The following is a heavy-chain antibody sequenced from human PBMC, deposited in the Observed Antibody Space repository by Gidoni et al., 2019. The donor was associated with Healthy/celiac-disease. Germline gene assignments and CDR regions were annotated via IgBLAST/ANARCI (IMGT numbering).Heavy chain of an antibody. CDR2: IYSGGST. J-gene: IGHJ3*02. V-gene: IGHV3-66*01. Sequence: EVQLVESGGGWVQPGGSLILSCAASGFNVSSNYRSWVRQASGKGLDWVSVIYSGGSTYYADSVKGRLTISRDNSKNTVYLQMNSLRAEDTAVYYCARDRSYYDSSGYYLDAFDIWGQGTMVTVSS. D-gene: IGHD3-22*01. CDR1: GFNVSSNY. CDR3: ARDRSYYDSSGYYLDAFDI.